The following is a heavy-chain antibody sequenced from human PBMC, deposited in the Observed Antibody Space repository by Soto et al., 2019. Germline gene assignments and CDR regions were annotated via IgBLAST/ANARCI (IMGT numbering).Heavy chain of an antibody. CDR3: ATHRDIRRDYYYGMDV. CDR1: GYSFTSYW. V-gene: IGHV5-51*01. J-gene: IGHJ6*02. Sequence: PGESLKISCKGSGYSFTSYWIGWVRQMPGKGLEWMGIIYPGDSDTRYSPSFQGQVTISADKSISTAYLQWSSLKASDTAMYYCATHRDIRRDYYYGMDVWGQGTTVTVSS. D-gene: IGHD3-10*01. CDR2: IYPGDSDT.